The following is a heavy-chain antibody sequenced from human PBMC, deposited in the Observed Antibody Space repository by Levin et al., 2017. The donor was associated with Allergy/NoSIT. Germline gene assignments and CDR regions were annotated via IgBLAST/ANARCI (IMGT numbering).Heavy chain of an antibody. J-gene: IGHJ4*02. V-gene: IGHV1-2*02. CDR3: AKGVINEIGY. CDR2: INPNSGDT. D-gene: IGHD3-16*02. Sequence: PGESLKISCKSSGYVFTAYYMYWVRQAPGKGLQWMGWINPNSGDTKYAQKIQDRVMMTIDTSISTAYMELSRLTFDDTAVYYCAKGVINEIGYWGQGTLVTVSS. CDR1: GYVFTAYY.